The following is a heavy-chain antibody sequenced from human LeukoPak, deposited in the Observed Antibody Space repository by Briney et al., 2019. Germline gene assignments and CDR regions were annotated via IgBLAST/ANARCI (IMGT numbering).Heavy chain of an antibody. J-gene: IGHJ5*02. D-gene: IGHD5-12*01. CDR2: IKSKSVGETT. CDR3: TTHSGNDLRS. V-gene: IGHV3-15*01. CDR1: GLTFTSAW. Sequence: PGGALRLSCATSGLTFTSAWLTWVRQAPGKGREWVGRIKSKSVGETTDYAAPVKGRFTISRDDSENTLYLQMNSLKTEDTAVYYCTTHSGNDLRSWGQGALVTVSS.